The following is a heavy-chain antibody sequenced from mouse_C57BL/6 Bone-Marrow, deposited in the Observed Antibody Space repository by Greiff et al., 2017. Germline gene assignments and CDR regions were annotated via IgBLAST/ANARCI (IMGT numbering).Heavy chain of an antibody. CDR2: IYPGSGST. J-gene: IGHJ4*01. Sequence: QVQLQQSGAELVKPGASVKMSCKASGYTFTSYWIPWVKQRPGQGLEWIGDIYPGSGSTNYNEKFKGKATLTVDTSSSTAYMQLSSLTSEDSAVYYCANDWGGDAMDYWGQGTSVTVAS. CDR3: ANDWGGDAMDY. CDR1: GYTFTSYW. D-gene: IGHD4-1*01. V-gene: IGHV1-55*01.